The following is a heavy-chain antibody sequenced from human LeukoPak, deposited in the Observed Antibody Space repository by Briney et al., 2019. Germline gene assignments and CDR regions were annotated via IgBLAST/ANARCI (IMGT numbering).Heavy chain of an antibody. CDR1: TFTFSNFG. Sequence: GGSLRLSCAASTFTFSNFGMHWVRQAPGKGLEWVAVIWYDGSNIYYADSVKGRFTVSRDNSKNTLYLQMNSLRAEDTAVYYCARDLDYYATDQWGQGTLVTVSS. V-gene: IGHV3-33*01. CDR2: IWYDGSNI. CDR3: ARDLDYYATDQ. J-gene: IGHJ5*02. D-gene: IGHD3/OR15-3a*01.